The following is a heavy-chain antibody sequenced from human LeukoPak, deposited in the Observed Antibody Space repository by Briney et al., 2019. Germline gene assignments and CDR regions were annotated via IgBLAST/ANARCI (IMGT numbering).Heavy chain of an antibody. V-gene: IGHV1-46*01. J-gene: IGHJ4*02. CDR1: GYTFTNYY. D-gene: IGHD1/OR15-1a*01. Sequence: GASVKVSCKASGYTFTNYYMHWVRQAPGQGLEWMGLIHPSGGSTDYAQKFQGRVTMTGDTSSTTVYMELSSLRSEDTGVYYCARDINKIRDYPDYWGQGTLVTVSS. CDR3: ARDINKIRDYPDY. CDR2: IHPSGGST.